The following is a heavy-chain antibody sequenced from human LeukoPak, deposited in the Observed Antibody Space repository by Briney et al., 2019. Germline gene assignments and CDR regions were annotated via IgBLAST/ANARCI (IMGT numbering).Heavy chain of an antibody. CDR3: TTDSAAY. CDR1: GFTFSNAW. V-gene: IGHV3-15*01. Sequence: GGSLRLSCAASGFTFSNAWMTWVRQAPGKGLEWVGRVKRKIDGETTDYAAAVKGGFAISRDDSKNTVYLQMNSLKTEDTALYYCTTDSAAYWGQGTLVTVSS. CDR2: VKRKIDGETT. J-gene: IGHJ4*02.